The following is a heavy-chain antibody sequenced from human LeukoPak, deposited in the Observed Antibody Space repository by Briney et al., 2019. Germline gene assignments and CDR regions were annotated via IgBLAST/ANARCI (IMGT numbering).Heavy chain of an antibody. CDR3: ARLPKALYDFWSGYDY. J-gene: IGHJ4*02. V-gene: IGHV1-69*01. Sequence: SVKVSCKASGGTFSSYAISWVRQAPGQGLEWMGGIIPIFGTANYAQKFQGRVTITADESTSTAYMELSSLRSEDTAVYYCARLPKALYDFWSGYDYWGQGTLVTASS. CDR2: IIPIFGTA. D-gene: IGHD3-3*01. CDR1: GGTFSSYA.